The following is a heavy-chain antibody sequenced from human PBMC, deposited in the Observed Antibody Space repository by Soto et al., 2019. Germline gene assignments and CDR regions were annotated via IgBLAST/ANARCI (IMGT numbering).Heavy chain of an antibody. CDR3: ARDGLRDSSSYDLYYYYGMDV. CDR1: GYTFTGYY. V-gene: IGHV1-2*04. CDR2: INPNSGGT. J-gene: IGHJ6*02. Sequence: GASVKVSCKVSGYTFTGYYMHWVRQAPGQGLEWMGWINPNSGGTNYAQKFQGWVTMTRDTSISTAYMELSRLRSDDTAVYYCARDGLRDSSSYDLYYYYGMDVWGQGTTVTVSS. D-gene: IGHD6-6*01.